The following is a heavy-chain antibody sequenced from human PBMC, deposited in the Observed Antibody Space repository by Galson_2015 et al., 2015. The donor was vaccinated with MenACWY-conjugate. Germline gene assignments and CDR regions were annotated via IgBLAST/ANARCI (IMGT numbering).Heavy chain of an antibody. D-gene: IGHD3-10*02. CDR3: AREVMFSRNFYAIDY. Sequence: CAISGDSVSSNKAAWNWIRQSPSRGLEWLGRTYFKSKWYNDYAASVKSRLTINPDTSKNLISLQLNSVTPEDTAVYYCAREVMFSRNFYAIDYWGQGTRVTVSS. CDR1: GDSVSSNKAA. J-gene: IGHJ4*02. CDR2: TYFKSKWYN. V-gene: IGHV6-1*01.